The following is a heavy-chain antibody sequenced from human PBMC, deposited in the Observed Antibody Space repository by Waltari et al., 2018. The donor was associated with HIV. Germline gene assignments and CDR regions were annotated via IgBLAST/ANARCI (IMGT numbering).Heavy chain of an antibody. Sequence: QVQLQESGPRLVKPAETLSLTCSVSGGSMNPYYWSWVRQPPGKGLEWIGYVHYTGSTNYNPSLKSRVSMSVDTSKNQFTLNLRSVTAADTATYYCAKNPGGSTTDLIGAFDYWGQGTLVTVPS. D-gene: IGHD3-10*01. CDR1: GGSMNPYY. J-gene: IGHJ4*02. CDR3: AKNPGGSTTDLIGAFDY. V-gene: IGHV4-59*03. CDR2: VHYTGST.